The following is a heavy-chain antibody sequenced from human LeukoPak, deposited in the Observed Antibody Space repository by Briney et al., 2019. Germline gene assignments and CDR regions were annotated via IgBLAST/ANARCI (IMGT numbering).Heavy chain of an antibody. CDR2: ISGTGGRT. CDR3: ARAGYSNYWYLNL. V-gene: IGHV3-23*01. D-gene: IGHD6-13*01. J-gene: IGHJ4*02. Sequence: GGSLRLSCAASGFAFSSYAMSWVRQAPGKGLEWVSSISGTGGRTYYADSVKGRFTISRDNSKNTLDLQMNSLRADDTAVYYCARAGYSNYWYLNLWGQGTLVTVSS. CDR1: GFAFSSYA.